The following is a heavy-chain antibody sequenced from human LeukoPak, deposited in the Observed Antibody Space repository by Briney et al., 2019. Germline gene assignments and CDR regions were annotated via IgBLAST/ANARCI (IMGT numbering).Heavy chain of an antibody. CDR1: GGSISSYH. J-gene: IGHJ5*02. Sequence: SETLSLTCTVSGGSISSYHWSWIRQPAGKGLEWIGRIYTSGTTNHNPSLKSRVTMSVDTSKNQFSLKLRSVTAADSAVYYCARDSSGNYGSFDPWGQGTLVTVSS. V-gene: IGHV4-4*07. CDR2: IYTSGTT. D-gene: IGHD3-22*01. CDR3: ARDSSGNYGSFDP.